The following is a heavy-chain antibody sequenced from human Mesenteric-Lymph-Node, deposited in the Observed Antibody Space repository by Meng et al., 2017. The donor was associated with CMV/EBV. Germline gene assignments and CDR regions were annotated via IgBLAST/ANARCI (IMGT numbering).Heavy chain of an antibody. J-gene: IGHJ4*02. V-gene: IGHV3-48*03. Sequence: GESLKISCAASGFTFSSYEMNWVRQAPGKGLEWVSYISSSGSTIFYADSVKGRFTISRDNAKNSLYLQMNSLRAEDTAVYYCARGPTRDYFGSGYYFDYWGQGTLVTVSS. CDR3: ARGPTRDYFGSGYYFDY. D-gene: IGHD3-10*01. CDR1: GFTFSSYE. CDR2: ISSSGSTI.